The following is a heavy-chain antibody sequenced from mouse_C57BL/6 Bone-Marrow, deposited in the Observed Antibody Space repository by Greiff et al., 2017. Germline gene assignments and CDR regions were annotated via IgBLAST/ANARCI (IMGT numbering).Heavy chain of an antibody. D-gene: IGHD1-1*01. CDR1: GYTFTSYW. J-gene: IGHJ2*01. CDR2: IHPNSGST. Sequence: QVQLQQPGAELVKPGASVKLSCKASGYTFTSYWMHWVKQRPGQGLEWIGMIHPNSGSTKYNEKFKSKATLTVDKSSSTAYMQLSSLTSEDSAVYYCARCGYYGDYWGQGTTLTVSS. V-gene: IGHV1-64*01. CDR3: ARCGYYGDY.